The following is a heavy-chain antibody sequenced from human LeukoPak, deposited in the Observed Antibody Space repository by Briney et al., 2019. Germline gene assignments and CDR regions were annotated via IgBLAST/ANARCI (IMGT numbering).Heavy chain of an antibody. CDR3: AITDTAVAAANFDY. J-gene: IGHJ4*02. D-gene: IGHD6-13*01. CDR2: INHSGST. Sequence: SETLSLTCAVYDGSFSGYYWSWIRQPPGKGLEWIGEINHSGSTNYNPSLKSRVTISVDTSKNQFSLKLSSVTAADTAVYYCAITDTAVAAANFDYWGQGTLVTVSS. V-gene: IGHV4-34*01. CDR1: DGSFSGYY.